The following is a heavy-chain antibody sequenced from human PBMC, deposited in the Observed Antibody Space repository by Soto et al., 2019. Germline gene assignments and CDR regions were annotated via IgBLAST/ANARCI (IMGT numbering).Heavy chain of an antibody. V-gene: IGHV1-24*01. D-gene: IGHD6-6*01. CDR1: VYTLTKLS. CDR2: LDREDGET. CDR3: ATDSRGAARRFDY. J-gene: IGHJ4*02. Sequence: ASVKVSCNVSVYTLTKLSNHWVGEAPGKGLEWMGGLDREDGETIYAQKFQGRVAMTEDTSTDTAYMELSSLRSEDTAVYYCATDSRGAARRFDYWGQGTLVTVSS.